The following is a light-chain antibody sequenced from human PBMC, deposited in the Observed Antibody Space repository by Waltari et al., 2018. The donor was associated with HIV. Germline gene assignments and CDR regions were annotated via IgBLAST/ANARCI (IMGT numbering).Light chain of an antibody. Sequence: QSALTQPRSVSGSPGQSVTISCTRTGSDVGNFNFVSWYQHLPAKAPKLLIYDVTKRPAGVPERFSGSKSGDTASLTISWLQAEDEADYYCCTYAAKYVLFGGGTNLTVL. CDR1: GSDVGNFNF. CDR2: DVT. V-gene: IGLV2-11*01. CDR3: CTYAAKYVL. J-gene: IGLJ2*01.